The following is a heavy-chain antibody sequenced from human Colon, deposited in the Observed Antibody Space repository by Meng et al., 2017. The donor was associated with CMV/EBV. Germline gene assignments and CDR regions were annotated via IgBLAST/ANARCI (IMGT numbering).Heavy chain of an antibody. Sequence: GGSLRLSCTASGFIFSDYTLTWVRQAPGKGLEWLSIIYTGGSASYADSVKGRFTISRDDSSNTLFLQMNSLRAEDTAVYYCARDRTGSGMDVWGQGTTVTVSS. D-gene: IGHD1-1*01. CDR3: ARDRTGSGMDV. CDR1: GFIFSDYT. CDR2: IYTGGSA. V-gene: IGHV3-53*01. J-gene: IGHJ6*02.